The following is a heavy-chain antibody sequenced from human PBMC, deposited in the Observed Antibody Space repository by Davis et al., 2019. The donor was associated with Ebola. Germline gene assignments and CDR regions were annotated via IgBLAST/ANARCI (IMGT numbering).Heavy chain of an antibody. CDR3: AREFGRSGWSTPDY. Sequence: GESLKISCAASGFTFSSYGMHWVRQAPGKGLEWVAVISYDGSNKYYADSVKGRFTISRDNSKNTLYLQMNSLRAEDTAVYYCAREFGRSGWSTPDYWGQGTLVTVSS. CDR1: GFTFSSYG. CDR2: ISYDGSNK. J-gene: IGHJ4*02. V-gene: IGHV3-30*03. D-gene: IGHD6-19*01.